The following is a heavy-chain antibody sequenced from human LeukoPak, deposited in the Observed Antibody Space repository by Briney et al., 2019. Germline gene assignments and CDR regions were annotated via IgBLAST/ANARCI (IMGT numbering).Heavy chain of an antibody. V-gene: IGHV4-4*07. Sequence: TPSETLSLTCTVSGGSISSYYWSWIRQPAGKGLEWIGRIYTSASTNYNPSLKSRVTMSVDTSKNQFSLKLSSVTAADTAVYYCARDHFTIFGVVAPNCFDPWGQGTLVTVSS. D-gene: IGHD3-3*01. CDR1: GGSISSYY. CDR3: ARDHFTIFGVVAPNCFDP. CDR2: IYTSAST. J-gene: IGHJ5*02.